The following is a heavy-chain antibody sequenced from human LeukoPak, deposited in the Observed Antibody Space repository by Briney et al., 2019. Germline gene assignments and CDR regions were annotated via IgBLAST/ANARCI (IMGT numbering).Heavy chain of an antibody. Sequence: QTGGSLRLSCAASGFTFSSYAMSWVRQAPGKGLEWVSAISGSGGSTYYADSVKGRFTISRDNSKNTLYLQMNSLRAEDTAVYYCASRGLVNAYYFDYWGQGTLVTVSS. V-gene: IGHV3-23*01. CDR3: ASRGLVNAYYFDY. D-gene: IGHD3/OR15-3a*01. CDR2: ISGSGGST. CDR1: GFTFSSYA. J-gene: IGHJ4*02.